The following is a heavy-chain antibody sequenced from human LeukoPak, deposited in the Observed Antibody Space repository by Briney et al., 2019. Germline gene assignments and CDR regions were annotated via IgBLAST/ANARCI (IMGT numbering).Heavy chain of an antibody. Sequence: GGSLRLSCAASGFTFSSYAMSWVHQAPGKGLEWVSAISGSGGSTYYADSVKGRFTISRDNSKNTLYLQMNSLRAEDTAVYYCARDWANYYDSSGYYDYWGQGTLVTVSS. CDR3: ARDWANYYDSSGYYDY. J-gene: IGHJ4*02. CDR1: GFTFSSYA. D-gene: IGHD3-22*01. V-gene: IGHV3-23*01. CDR2: ISGSGGST.